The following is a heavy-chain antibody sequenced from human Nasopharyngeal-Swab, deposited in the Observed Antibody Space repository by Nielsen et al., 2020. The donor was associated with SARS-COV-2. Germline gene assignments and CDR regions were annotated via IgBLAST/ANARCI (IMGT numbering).Heavy chain of an antibody. V-gene: IGHV6-1*01. J-gene: IGHJ4*02. D-gene: IGHD1-26*01. CDR2: TYYRSKWYN. CDR3: ARDLGKWEPQAGFDY. Sequence: SQTRSLTGAISGDRVSSNSAAWNWIRQSPSRGLEWLGRTYYRSKWYNDYAVSVKSRITINPDTSKNQFSLQLNSVTPEDTAVYYCARDLGKWEPQAGFDYWGQGTLVTVSS. CDR1: GDRVSSNSAA.